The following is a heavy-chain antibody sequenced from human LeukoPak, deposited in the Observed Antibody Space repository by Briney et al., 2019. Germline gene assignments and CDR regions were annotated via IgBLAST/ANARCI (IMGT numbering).Heavy chain of an antibody. J-gene: IGHJ1*01. D-gene: IGHD3-22*01. CDR1: GGSFSGYY. V-gene: IGHV4-34*01. CDR3: ARTAHYYDSSGYRTWKYFQH. CDR2: INHSGST. Sequence: PSETLSLTCAVYGGSFSGYYWSWIRQPPGKGLEWIGEINHSGSTNYNPSLKSRVTISVDTSKNQFSLKLSSVTAADTAVYYCARTAHYYDSSGYRTWKYFQHWGQGTLVTVSS.